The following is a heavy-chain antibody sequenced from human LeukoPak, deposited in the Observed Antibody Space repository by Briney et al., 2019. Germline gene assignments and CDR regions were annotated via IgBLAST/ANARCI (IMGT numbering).Heavy chain of an antibody. CDR3: ARGRNNYGANSEIGY. D-gene: IGHD4-23*01. Sequence: PSETLSLTCTVSGDSIGSSSYYWGWIRQPPGKGLEWIGSIYYSGSTYYNPSLKSRVTISVDTSRDQFSLKLSSVTAADTAIYYCARGRNNYGANSEIGYWGQGTLVTVSS. CDR1: GDSIGSSSYY. CDR2: IYYSGST. V-gene: IGHV4-39*07. J-gene: IGHJ4*02.